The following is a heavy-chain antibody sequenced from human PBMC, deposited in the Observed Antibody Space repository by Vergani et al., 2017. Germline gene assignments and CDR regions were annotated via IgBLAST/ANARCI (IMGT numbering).Heavy chain of an antibody. V-gene: IGHV1-69*06. CDR2: IIPIFGTA. CDR3: AGSWYPRNWFDP. CDR1: GGTFSSYA. J-gene: IGHJ5*02. D-gene: IGHD6-13*01. Sequence: QVQLVQSGAEVKKPGSSVKVSCKATGGTFSSYAISWVRQAPGQGLEWMGGIIPIFGTANYAQKFQGRVTITADKSTSTAYMELSSLRSQDTAVYYCAGSWYPRNWFDPWGQGTLVTVSS.